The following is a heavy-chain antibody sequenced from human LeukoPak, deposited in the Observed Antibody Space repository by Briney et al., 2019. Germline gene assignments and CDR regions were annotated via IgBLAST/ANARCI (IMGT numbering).Heavy chain of an antibody. CDR1: GYTFSNYC. Sequence: ASVKVSCKASGYTFSNYCVHWVRQAPGQGPEWMGIFNPTYDIPIYAQTFEGRVTMTRDMSTSTVYLELSTLTSDDTAVYFCAKDPRNILTGDYDDFDIWGQGTMVIVSS. J-gene: IGHJ3*02. CDR2: FNPTYDIP. CDR3: AKDPRNILTGDYDDFDI. D-gene: IGHD3-9*01. V-gene: IGHV1-46*01.